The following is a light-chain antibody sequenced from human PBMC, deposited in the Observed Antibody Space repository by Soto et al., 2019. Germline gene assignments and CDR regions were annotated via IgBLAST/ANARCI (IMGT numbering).Light chain of an antibody. CDR2: GAS. V-gene: IGKV3-20*01. Sequence: EIVLTQSPGTLSLSPGERATLSCRASQTVGSSFLSWYQQKTGQAPRLLIYGASSMATGIPDRFSGSGSGTDFTLTISRLEPEDFAVYYCQQYGTSPSPSTFGQGTKVEIK. CDR3: QQYGTSPSPST. J-gene: IGKJ1*01. CDR1: QTVGSSF.